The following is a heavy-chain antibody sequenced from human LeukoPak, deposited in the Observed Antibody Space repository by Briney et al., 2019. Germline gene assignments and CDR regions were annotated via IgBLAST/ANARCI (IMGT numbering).Heavy chain of an antibody. CDR1: GFTFSSYA. V-gene: IGHV3-23*01. Sequence: GGSLRLSCAASGFTFSSYAMSWVRQAPGKGLEWVSAISGSGGSTYYADSVKGRFTISRDNSKNTLYLQMNSLRAEDTAVYYCAKGMYRSAWESLEWLIYRFVFDYWGQGTLVTVSS. D-gene: IGHD3-3*01. CDR2: ISGSGGST. CDR3: AKGMYRSAWESLEWLIYRFVFDY. J-gene: IGHJ4*02.